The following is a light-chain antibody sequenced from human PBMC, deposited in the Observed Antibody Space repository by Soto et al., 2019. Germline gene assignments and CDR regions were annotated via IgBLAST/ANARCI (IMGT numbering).Light chain of an antibody. J-gene: IGKJ3*01. CDR2: SAF. CDR3: QQYNNWPFT. CDR1: QSVSSN. V-gene: IGKV3-15*01. Sequence: ERVMTQSPATLSVSPGERVTLSCRANQSVSSNLAWYQQKPGQAPRLLIYSAFFRATGIPARFSGSGSGTEFTLTISSLQSEDFAVYFCQQYNNWPFTFGPGTKVDIK.